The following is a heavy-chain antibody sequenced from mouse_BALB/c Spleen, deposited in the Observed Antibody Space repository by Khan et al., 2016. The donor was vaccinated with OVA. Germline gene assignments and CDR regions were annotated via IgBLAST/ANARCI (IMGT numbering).Heavy chain of an antibody. CDR2: INPSNGGT. CDR3: TRSRKNYRSFAY. V-gene: IGHV1S81*02. Sequence: QVRLQQSGAELVKPGASVKLSCKASGYTFTSYYMYWVKQRPGQGLEWIGEINPSNGGTNFNEKFKSKATLTVDKSSSTAYMQLSSLTSEDSAVYYCTRSRKNYRSFAYWGQGTLVTVSA. D-gene: IGHD2-14*01. J-gene: IGHJ3*01. CDR1: GYTFTSYY.